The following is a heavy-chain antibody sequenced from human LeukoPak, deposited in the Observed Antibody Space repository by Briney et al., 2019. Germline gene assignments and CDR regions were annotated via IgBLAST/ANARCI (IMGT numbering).Heavy chain of an antibody. CDR3: ARAPIVVVPADYYFDY. J-gene: IGHJ4*02. CDR2: IYTSGST. Sequence: SETLSLTCTVSGGSISSYYWSWLRQPAGKGLEWIGRIYTSGSTNYNPSLKSRVTMSVDTSKNQFSLKLSSVTAADTAVYYCARAPIVVVPADYYFDYWGQGTLVTVSS. CDR1: GGSISSYY. D-gene: IGHD2-2*01. V-gene: IGHV4-4*07.